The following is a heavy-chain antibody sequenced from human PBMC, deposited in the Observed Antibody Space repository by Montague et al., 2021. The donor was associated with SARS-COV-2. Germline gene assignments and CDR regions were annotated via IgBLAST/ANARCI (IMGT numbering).Heavy chain of an antibody. CDR2: IYYSGST. CDR1: GGSISSSSYY. J-gene: IGHJ4*02. CDR3: RRHRHNGDNSVFPWSVDTCKHQFCLKLSSVTAADTAVYCCARVRDDGGNFGFQGLVDX. Sequence: SETLSLTCIVSGGSISSSSYYWGWLRQPPGKGLEWIGTIYYSGSTYYNPSLKSRVFIFVDTSKNQFSLMLSSVTAAATAEYYSRRHRHNGDNSVFPWSVDTCKHQFCLKLSSVTAADTAVYCCARVRDDGGNFGFQGLVDXWGQGALVTVSA. D-gene: IGHD4-23*01. V-gene: IGHV4-39*01.